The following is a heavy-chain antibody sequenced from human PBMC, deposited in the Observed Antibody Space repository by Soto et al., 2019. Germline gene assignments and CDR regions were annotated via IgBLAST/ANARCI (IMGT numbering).Heavy chain of an antibody. CDR3: ARDRAAAIGYYYYYGMDV. V-gene: IGHV4-61*01. Sequence: PSETLSLTCTVSGASVNSGNYYWSWIRQPPGKGLEWIGYIYYSGSTNYNPSLKSRVTISLDTSKNQFSLNLSSVTAADTAVYFCARDRAAAIGYYYYYGMDVWGQGTRVTVS. CDR2: IYYSGST. CDR1: GASVNSGNYY. J-gene: IGHJ6*02. D-gene: IGHD2-2*01.